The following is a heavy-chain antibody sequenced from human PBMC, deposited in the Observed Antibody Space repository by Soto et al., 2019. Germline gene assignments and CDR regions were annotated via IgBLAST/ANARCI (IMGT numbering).Heavy chain of an antibody. D-gene: IGHD2-2*01. CDR3: ARDLFVCSSTSCNYWYFDL. J-gene: IGHJ2*01. CDR2: INWNGGST. Sequence: EVQLVESGGGVVRPGGSLRLSCAASGFTFDDYGMSWVRQAPGKGLEWVSGINWNGGSTGYADSVKGRFTISRDNAKNSLYLQMNSLRAEDTALYHCARDLFVCSSTSCNYWYFDLWGRGTLVTVSS. CDR1: GFTFDDYG. V-gene: IGHV3-20*01.